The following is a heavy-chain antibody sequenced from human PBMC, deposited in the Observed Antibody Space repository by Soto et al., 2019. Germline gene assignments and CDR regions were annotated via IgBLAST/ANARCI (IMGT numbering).Heavy chain of an antibody. D-gene: IGHD2-21*02. Sequence: TLSLTCTASGGSISSGGFYWSWNRPHPGKGLEWIGYIYYSGSTYYNPSLKSRVTISVDTSKNQFSLKLSSVTAADTAVYYCAREAYCGGDCYSGMVYFDYWGQGTLVTVS. V-gene: IGHV4-31*03. CDR3: AREAYCGGDCYSGMVYFDY. CDR2: IYYSGST. CDR1: GGSISSGGFY. J-gene: IGHJ4*02.